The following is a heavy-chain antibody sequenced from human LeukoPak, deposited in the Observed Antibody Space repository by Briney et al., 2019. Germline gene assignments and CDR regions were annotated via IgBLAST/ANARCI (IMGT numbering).Heavy chain of an antibody. J-gene: IGHJ4*02. V-gene: IGHV4-34*01. CDR2: INHSGST. CDR3: ARHNPNYDILTDRRDY. CDR1: GGSFSGYY. Sequence: PSETLSLTCAVYGGSFSGYYWSWIRQPPGKGLEWIGEINHSGSTSYNPSLKSRVTISVDTSKNQFSLKLTSVTAADTAVYYCARHNPNYDILTDRRDYWGQGILVTVSS. D-gene: IGHD3-9*01.